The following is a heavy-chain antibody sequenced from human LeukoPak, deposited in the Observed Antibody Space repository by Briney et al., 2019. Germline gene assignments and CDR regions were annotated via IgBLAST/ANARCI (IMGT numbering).Heavy chain of an antibody. D-gene: IGHD2-15*01. CDR2: IKSKTDGGTT. J-gene: IGHJ4*02. CDR1: GFTFSNAW. V-gene: IGHV3-15*01. CDR3: AKPVIGYCSGGSCYGDY. Sequence: GGSLRLSCAASGFTFSNAWMSWVRQAPGKGLEWVGRIKSKTDGGTTDYAAPVKGRFTISRDNSKNTLYLQMNSLRAEDTAVYYCAKPVIGYCSGGSCYGDYWGQGTLVTVSS.